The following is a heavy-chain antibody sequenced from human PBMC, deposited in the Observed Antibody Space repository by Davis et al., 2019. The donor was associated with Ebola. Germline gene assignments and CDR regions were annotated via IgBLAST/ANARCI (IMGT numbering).Heavy chain of an antibody. CDR3: ARPTVAARAFED. CDR1: GGSFSSRAYY. V-gene: IGHV4-39*01. CDR2: IFYSGDT. J-gene: IGHJ4*02. D-gene: IGHD6-6*01. Sequence: PGGSLRLSCTVSGGSFSSRAYYWGWIRQPPGKGLEWIGSIFYSGDTYYTPSLKSRVTFSIDTSKNQFSLRLSSVTAADTAVYYCARPTVAARAFEDWGQGTLVIVSS.